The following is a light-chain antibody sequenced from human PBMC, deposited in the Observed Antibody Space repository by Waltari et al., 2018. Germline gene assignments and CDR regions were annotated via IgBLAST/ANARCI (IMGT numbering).Light chain of an antibody. J-gene: IGKJ1*01. CDR2: KES. Sequence: DIQMTQSPSTLSASVGDRVTITCRASQNINDYLAWYQQKPGKAPKVLLQKESSLESGVPSRLSGSGSGTEFTLTISSLQPDDFATYYCQQYGSSSRTFGQGTKVEL. CDR3: QQYGSSSRT. CDR1: QNINDY. V-gene: IGKV1-5*01.